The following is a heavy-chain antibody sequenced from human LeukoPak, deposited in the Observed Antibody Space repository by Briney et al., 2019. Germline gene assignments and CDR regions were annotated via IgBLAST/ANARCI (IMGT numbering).Heavy chain of an antibody. CDR1: GFSLSNARMG. V-gene: IGHV2-26*01. CDR3: AHATLATVLDP. D-gene: IGHD6-13*01. Sequence: ESGPTLVNPTETLTLTCTVSGFSLSNARMGVSWIRQPPGKALEWLAHIFSNDEKSYSTSLKSRLTITKDTSKNQVVLTMTNMDPVDTATYYCAHATLATVLDPWGQGTLVTVSS. J-gene: IGHJ5*02. CDR2: IFSNDEK.